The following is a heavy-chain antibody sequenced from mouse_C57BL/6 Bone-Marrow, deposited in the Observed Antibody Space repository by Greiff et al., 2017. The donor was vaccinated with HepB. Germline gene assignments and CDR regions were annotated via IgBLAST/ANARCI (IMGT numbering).Heavy chain of an antibody. J-gene: IGHJ4*01. CDR1: GYTFTSYW. V-gene: IGHV1-69*01. CDR2: IDPSGSYT. CDR3: ARSLLRYAMDY. D-gene: IGHD1-1*01. Sequence: QVQLQQPGAELVMPGASVKLSCKASGYTFTSYWMHWVKQRPGQGLEWIGEIDPSGSYTNYNQKFKGKSTLTVDKSSSTAYMQLSSLTSEDSAVYYCARSLLRYAMDYWGQGTSVTVSS.